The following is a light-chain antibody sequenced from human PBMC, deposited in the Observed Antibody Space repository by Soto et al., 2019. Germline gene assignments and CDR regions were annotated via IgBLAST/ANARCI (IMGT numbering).Light chain of an antibody. Sequence: DVQMTRSPSSLSASVGDRVTITYRASQSISSYLNWYQQRPGKAPNLLIYDASSLQSGVPPRFSGSGSGTEFTLTIRSLQPDDIATYYCQQYSSYSAWPFGEGTKVDI. CDR2: DAS. V-gene: IGKV1-5*01. J-gene: IGKJ1*01. CDR3: QQYSSYSAWP. CDR1: QSISSY.